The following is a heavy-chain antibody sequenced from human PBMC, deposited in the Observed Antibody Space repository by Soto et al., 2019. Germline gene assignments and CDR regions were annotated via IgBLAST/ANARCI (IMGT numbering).Heavy chain of an antibody. D-gene: IGHD3-10*01. J-gene: IGHJ6*02. CDR3: AGGGAGAYYYYGRDV. CDR1: GGTFSSYA. V-gene: IGHV1-69*01. CDR2: IIPIFGTA. Sequence: QVQLVQSGAEVKKPGSSVKVSCKASGGTFSSYAISWVRQAPGQGLEWMGGIIPIFGTANYAQKFQGRVTIIEDESTSTADLGAGSLRSENTAVYYCAGGGAGAYYYYGRDVWGQGTTVTVSS.